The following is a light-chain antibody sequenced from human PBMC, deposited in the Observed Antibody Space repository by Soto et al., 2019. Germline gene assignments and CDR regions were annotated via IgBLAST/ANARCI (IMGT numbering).Light chain of an antibody. Sequence: QSALTQPPSASGSPGQSVTISCTGTRNDIGAYEFVSWYQHHPGKAPKLIIYEVVQRPSGVPDRFSGSKSGTSASLAISGLQPEDEADYYCASWNDSEGGHWVFGGGTKLTVL. J-gene: IGLJ3*02. CDR3: ASWNDSEGGHWV. V-gene: IGLV2-8*01. CDR1: RNDIGAYEF. CDR2: EVV.